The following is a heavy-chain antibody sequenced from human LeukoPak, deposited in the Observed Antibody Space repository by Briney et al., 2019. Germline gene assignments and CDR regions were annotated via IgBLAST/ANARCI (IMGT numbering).Heavy chain of an antibody. CDR1: GFTFTSYW. Sequence: PGGSLRLSCAASGFTFTSYWMSWVRQAPGKGLEWVANIKEDGSEKYDVDSVKGRFTISRANARNSLFLQMNSLRVEDTPVYYCARAYSTTWYNWFDPWGQGTLVTASS. V-gene: IGHV3-7*01. J-gene: IGHJ5*02. CDR2: IKEDGSEK. CDR3: ARAYSTTWYNWFDP. D-gene: IGHD6-13*01.